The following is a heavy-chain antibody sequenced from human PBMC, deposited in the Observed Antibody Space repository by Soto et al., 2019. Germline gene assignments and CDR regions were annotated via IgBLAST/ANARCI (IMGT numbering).Heavy chain of an antibody. CDR3: GKDLSLWTGAYYDFWSGYYADPGFAP. V-gene: IGHV3-23*01. D-gene: IGHD3-3*01. Sequence: EVQLLESGGGLVQPGGSLRLSCAASGFTFSSYAMSWVRQAPGKGLEWVSAISGSGGSTYYAVSVKGRFTISRDNSKXTXYXXMNSLRAKDTAVYYCGKDLSLWTGAYYDFWSGYYADPGFAPWGQGTLVTVSS. CDR1: GFTFSSYA. CDR2: ISGSGGST. J-gene: IGHJ5*02.